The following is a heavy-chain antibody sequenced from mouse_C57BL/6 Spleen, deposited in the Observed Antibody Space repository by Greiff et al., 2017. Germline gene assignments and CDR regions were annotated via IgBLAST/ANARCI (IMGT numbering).Heavy chain of an antibody. CDR1: GFTFSSYA. CDR2: ISDGGSYT. J-gene: IGHJ1*03. CDR3: ARDGITTVVAWYFDV. V-gene: IGHV5-4*01. Sequence: EVQGVESGGGLVKPGGSLKLSCAASGFTFSSYAMSWVRQTPEKRLEWVATISDGGSYTYYPDNVKGRFTISRDNAKNNLYLQMSHLKSEDTAMYYCARDGITTVVAWYFDVWGTGTTVTVSS. D-gene: IGHD1-1*01.